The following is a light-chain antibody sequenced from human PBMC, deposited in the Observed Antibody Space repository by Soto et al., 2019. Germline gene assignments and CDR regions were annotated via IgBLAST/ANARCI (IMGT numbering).Light chain of an antibody. V-gene: IGLV2-14*01. J-gene: IGLJ2*01. CDR2: DVS. Sequence: QSALTQPASVSGSPGQSITISCTGTSSDVGGYNYVSWYQQHPGKAPKLMIYDVSNRPSGASNRFSGSKSGNTASLTISGREAEDDADYYCSSHTSSSTVVFGGGTKLTVL. CDR1: SSDVGGYNY. CDR3: SSHTSSSTVV.